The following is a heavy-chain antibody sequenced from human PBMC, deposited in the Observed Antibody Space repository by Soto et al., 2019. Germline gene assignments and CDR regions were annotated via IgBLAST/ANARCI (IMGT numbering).Heavy chain of an antibody. J-gene: IGHJ4*02. CDR3: AITYCSSTSCYEYYFGY. V-gene: IGHV4-39*01. D-gene: IGHD2-2*01. Sequence: SETLSLTCTVSGGSISSSSYYWGWIRQPPGKGLEWIGSIYYSGSTYYNPSLKSRVTISVDTSKNQFSLKLSSVTAADTAVYYCAITYCSSTSCYEYYFGYWGQGTLVTVSS. CDR2: IYYSGST. CDR1: GGSISSSSYY.